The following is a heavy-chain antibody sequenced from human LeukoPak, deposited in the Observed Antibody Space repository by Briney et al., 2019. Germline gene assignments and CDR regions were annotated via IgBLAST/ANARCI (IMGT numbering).Heavy chain of an antibody. CDR1: GFTFSSYT. J-gene: IGHJ6*04. CDR3: ARDKPGIAAPDV. CDR2: IVTGRDV. Sequence: PGGSLRLSCAASGFTFSSYTINWVRQAPGKGLEWVSSIVTGRDVNYADSVKGRFTISGDSAKNPLYLQMNSLRAEDAAVYYCARDKPGIAAPDVWGKGTTVTVSS. D-gene: IGHD6-13*01. V-gene: IGHV3-21*01.